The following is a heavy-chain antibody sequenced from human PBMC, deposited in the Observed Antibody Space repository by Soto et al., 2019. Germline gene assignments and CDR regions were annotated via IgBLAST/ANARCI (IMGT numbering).Heavy chain of an antibody. J-gene: IGHJ6*02. CDR2: IIPISETT. V-gene: IGHV1-69*01. CDR1: GGTFSSYP. CDR3: ARSQGSSTSLEIYYYYYYGMDV. D-gene: IGHD2-2*01. Sequence: QVQLVQSGAEVKKPGSSVKVSCKASGGTFSSYPISGWRQAPGQGLEWMGGIIPISETTNYAQKFQGRVTITADESKSTAYMELSSLRSEDTAVYYCARSQGSSTSLEIYYYYYYGMDVWGQGTTVTVSS.